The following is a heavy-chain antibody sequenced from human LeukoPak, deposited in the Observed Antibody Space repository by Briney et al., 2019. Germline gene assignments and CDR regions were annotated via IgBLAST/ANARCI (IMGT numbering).Heavy chain of an antibody. CDR2: IYSSGST. V-gene: IGHV4-61*02. J-gene: IGHJ4*02. CDR1: GGSISSGSYY. CDR3: ASVSGSNDPVFDY. D-gene: IGHD1-26*01. Sequence: PSETLSLTCTVSGGSISSGSYYWSWIRQPAGKGLEWIGRIYSSGSTNYNPSLKSRVTISVDTSKNQFSLKLSSVTAADTAVYYCASVSGSNDPVFDYWGQGTLVTVSS.